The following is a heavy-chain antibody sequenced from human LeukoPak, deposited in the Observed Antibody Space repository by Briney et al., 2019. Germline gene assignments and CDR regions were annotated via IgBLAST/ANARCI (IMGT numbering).Heavy chain of an antibody. CDR3: AKGTSSSRPYYFDY. Sequence: PGGSLRLSCAASGFTFSNYAMSWVRQAPGKGLEWVSVITPSGGDTFHADSVKGRFTISRDNSKSTLYLQMNSLRAEDTATYYCAKGTSSSRPYYFDYWGQGTLVAVSS. D-gene: IGHD6-6*01. V-gene: IGHV3-23*01. CDR2: ITPSGGDT. CDR1: GFTFSNYA. J-gene: IGHJ4*02.